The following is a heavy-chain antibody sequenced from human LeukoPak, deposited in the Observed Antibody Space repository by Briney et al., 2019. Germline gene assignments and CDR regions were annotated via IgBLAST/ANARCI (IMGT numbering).Heavy chain of an antibody. Sequence: SETLSLTCTVSGGSISSSSYYWGWIRRPPGKGLEWIGSIYYSGSTYYNPSLKSRVTISVDTSKNQFSLKLSSVTAADTAVYYCARRKAYYYGSGNERFDPWGQGTLVTVSS. V-gene: IGHV4-39*01. D-gene: IGHD3-10*01. CDR2: IYYSGST. CDR3: ARRKAYYYGSGNERFDP. J-gene: IGHJ5*02. CDR1: GGSISSSSYY.